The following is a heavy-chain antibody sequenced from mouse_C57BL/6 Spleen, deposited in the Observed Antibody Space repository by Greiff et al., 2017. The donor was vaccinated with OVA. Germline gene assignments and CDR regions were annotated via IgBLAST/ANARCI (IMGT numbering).Heavy chain of an antibody. V-gene: IGHV1-82*01. CDR2: IYPGDGDT. D-gene: IGHD2-2*01. Sequence: QVQLQQSGPELVKPGDSVKISCKASGYAFSSSWMNWVKKRPGKGLEWIGRIYPGDGDTNYNGQIKGKATLTAAKSSSTAYMQLSILTSEDSAVYYCARNGYDRRGLLDYWGQGTTLTVSS. CDR3: ARNGYDRRGLLDY. CDR1: GYAFSSSW. J-gene: IGHJ2*01.